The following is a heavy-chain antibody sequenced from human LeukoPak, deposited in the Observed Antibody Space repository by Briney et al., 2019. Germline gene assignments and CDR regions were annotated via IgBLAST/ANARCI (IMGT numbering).Heavy chain of an antibody. CDR2: INPNSGNT. CDR3: ARADYDTSASTRKQIDY. CDR1: GYSFTNYD. D-gene: IGHD3-22*01. V-gene: IGHV1-8*01. Sequence: ASVKVSCKASGYSFTNYDINWVRRATGQGLEWMGWINPNSGNTAYAQKFQGRVTMTRNTSISTAYMELSSLKSEDTAVYFCARADYDTSASTRKQIDYWGQGTLVTVSS. J-gene: IGHJ4*02.